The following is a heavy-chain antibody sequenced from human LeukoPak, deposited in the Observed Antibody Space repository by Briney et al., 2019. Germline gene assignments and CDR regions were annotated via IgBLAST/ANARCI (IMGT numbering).Heavy chain of an antibody. CDR2: ISGSGGST. CDR3: AEEKGDYDFWSGYLFPLDY. D-gene: IGHD3-3*01. CDR1: GFTFSSYA. J-gene: IGHJ4*02. V-gene: IGHV3-23*01. Sequence: GGSLRLSCAASGFTFSSYAMSWVRQAPGKGLEWVSAISGSGGSTYYADSVKGRFTISRDNSKNTLYLQMNSLRAEDTAVYYWAEEKGDYDFWSGYLFPLDYWGRGPLVTVSS.